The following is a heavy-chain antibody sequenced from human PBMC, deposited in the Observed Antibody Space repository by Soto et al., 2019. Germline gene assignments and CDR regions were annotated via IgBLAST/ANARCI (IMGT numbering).Heavy chain of an antibody. CDR1: GFTLSSYW. V-gene: IGHV3-74*01. J-gene: IGHJ4*02. D-gene: IGHD1-26*01. CDR2: INSDGSST. Sequence: GGSLRLSCAASGFTLSSYWMHWVRQAPGKGLVWVSRINSDGSSTSYADSVKGRFTISRDNAKNTLYLQMNSLRAEDTAVYYCARGDRIVGASYPGYWGQGTLVTVSS. CDR3: ARGDRIVGASYPGY.